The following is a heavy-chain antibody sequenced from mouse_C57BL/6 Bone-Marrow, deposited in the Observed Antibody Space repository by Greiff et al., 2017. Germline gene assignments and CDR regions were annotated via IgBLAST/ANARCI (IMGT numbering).Heavy chain of an antibody. CDR1: GFNFTDDN. V-gene: IGHV14-4*01. J-gene: IGHJ4*01. D-gene: IGHD2-2*01. Sequence: EVKLVESGAEFVRPGASVQLSCTASGFNFTDDNMNWVKQRPEQGLEWIGWIDPENGGPESAQKFQGQATLTADKSSNTASLQLSSLPSEDTADYYGSTDPLDGYGRWDYWGQGTSVTVSS. CDR2: IDPENGGP. CDR3: STDPLDGYGRWDY.